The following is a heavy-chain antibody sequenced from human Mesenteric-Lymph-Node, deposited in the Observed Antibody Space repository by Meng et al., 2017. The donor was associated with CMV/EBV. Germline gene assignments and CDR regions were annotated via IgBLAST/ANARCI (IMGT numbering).Heavy chain of an antibody. CDR3: ARGPMIPSWAYNWFDS. Sequence: GGSCRDYDWSWIRQSPGKGLEWIGEIHHSGFSNLNTSIKSRVRMSLDTSKTQVFLRLNSVTAADTGVYYCARGPMIPSWAYNWFDSWGHGTLVTVSS. D-gene: IGHD3-16*01. CDR2: IHHSGFS. CDR1: GGSCRDYD. V-gene: IGHV4-34*01. J-gene: IGHJ5*01.